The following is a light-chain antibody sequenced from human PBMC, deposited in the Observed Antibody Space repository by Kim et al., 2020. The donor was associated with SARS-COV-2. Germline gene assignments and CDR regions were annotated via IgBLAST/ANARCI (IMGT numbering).Light chain of an antibody. CDR3: QQRRRWPRT. CDR1: QRATGG. Sequence: SPGETPAVPGRASQRATGGVTWYQQGPDQEPRLHINDTSNRATGIAARFSGSGSGTDFTLTISSLEPEDVAVYYSQQRRRWPRTFGGGTKVEIK. V-gene: IGKV3-11*01. CDR2: DTS. J-gene: IGKJ4*01.